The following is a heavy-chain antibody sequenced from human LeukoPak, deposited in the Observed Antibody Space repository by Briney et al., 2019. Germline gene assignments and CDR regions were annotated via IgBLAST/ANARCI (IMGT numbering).Heavy chain of an antibody. CDR1: GDSLSSYY. V-gene: IGHV4-59*01. CDR2: IYYTGNT. J-gene: IGHJ3*02. D-gene: IGHD2-2*01. CDR3: ARKGYCSSTSCYHDAFDI. Sequence: SETLSLTCTVSGDSLSSYYWSWIRQPPGRGLEWIGYIYYTGNTNYNPSLKSRVTISVDTSKNQFSLKLSSVTAADTAVYYCARKGYCSSTSCYHDAFDIWGQGTMVTVSS.